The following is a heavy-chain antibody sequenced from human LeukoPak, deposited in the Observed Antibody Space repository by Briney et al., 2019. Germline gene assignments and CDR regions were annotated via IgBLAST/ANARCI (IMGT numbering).Heavy chain of an antibody. D-gene: IGHD6-13*01. J-gene: IGHJ1*01. V-gene: IGHV4-34*01. CDR2: INHSGST. CDR3: ARVVHSSSWYVRYFQH. CDR1: GGSFSGYY. Sequence: SETLSLTCAVYGGSFSGYYWSWIRQPPGKGLEWIGEINHSGSTNYNPSLKSRVTISVDTSKNQFSLKLSSVTAADTAVYYCARVVHSSSWYVRYFQHWGQGTLVTVSS.